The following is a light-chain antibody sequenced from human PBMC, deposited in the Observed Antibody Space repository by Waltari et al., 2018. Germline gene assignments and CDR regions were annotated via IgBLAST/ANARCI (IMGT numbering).Light chain of an antibody. V-gene: IGKV4-1*01. CDR2: WAS. CDR3: QQYYSSPFT. CDR1: QSILSRSNNKNK. J-gene: IGKJ3*01. Sequence: DIVMTQSPASLAVSLGARATLTSQLSQSILSRSNNKNKLLWYQQRPGQPPKLLIYWASSRQSGVPERFSGSGSGTDFTLTISSLQVEDVAVYYCQQYYSSPFTFGPGTKVDIK.